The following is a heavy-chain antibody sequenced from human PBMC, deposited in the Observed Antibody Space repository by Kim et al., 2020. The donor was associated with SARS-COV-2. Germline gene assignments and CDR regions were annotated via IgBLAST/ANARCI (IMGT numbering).Heavy chain of an antibody. D-gene: IGHD3-22*01. CDR1: GYTLTELS. CDR3: ATDYYFDSSGYPTDAFDI. J-gene: IGHJ3*02. Sequence: ASVKVSCKVSGYTLTELSMHWVRQAPGKGLEWMGGFDPEDGETIYAQKFQGRVTMAEDTSTDTAYMELSSLRSEDTAVYYCATDYYFDSSGYPTDAFDIWGQGTMVTDSS. CDR2: FDPEDGET. V-gene: IGHV1-24*01.